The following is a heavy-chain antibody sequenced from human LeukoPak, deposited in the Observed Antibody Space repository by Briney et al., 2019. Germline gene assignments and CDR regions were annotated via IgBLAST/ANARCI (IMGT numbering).Heavy chain of an antibody. CDR3: ARDGLVEGPNWFDP. CDR1: GLTFSSYS. J-gene: IGHJ5*02. CDR2: ISICSSYI. D-gene: IGHD6-19*01. V-gene: IGHV3-21*01. Sequence: GGSLTLSCAACGLTFSSYSMHWVRQAAGKGVEWVSSISICSSYIYCADSVKGRFTISRDNAKNSLYLQMNSLRAEDTAVYYWARDGLVEGPNWFDPWGQGTLVTVSS.